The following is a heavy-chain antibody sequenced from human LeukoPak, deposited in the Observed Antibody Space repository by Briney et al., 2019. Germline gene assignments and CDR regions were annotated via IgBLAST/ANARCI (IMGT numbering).Heavy chain of an antibody. J-gene: IGHJ4*02. CDR2: IYTSGST. D-gene: IGHD5-18*01. Sequence: NPSETLSLTCTVSGGSISSYYWSWIRQPPGKGLEWIGRIYTSGSTNYNPSLKSRVTMSVDTSKNQFSLKLSSVTAADTAVYYCARCYSYGAKYYFDYWGQGTLVTVSS. V-gene: IGHV4-4*07. CDR3: ARCYSYGAKYYFDY. CDR1: GGSISSYY.